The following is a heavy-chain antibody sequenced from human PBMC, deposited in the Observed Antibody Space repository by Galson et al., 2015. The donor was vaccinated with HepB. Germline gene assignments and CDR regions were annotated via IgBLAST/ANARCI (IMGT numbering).Heavy chain of an antibody. CDR3: AREGESSGYFLGAFDI. CDR2: ISGNSNYI. Sequence: SLRLSCAASGFSFSYDTMNWVRQAPGKGLEWVSSISGNSNYIYYSDSVKGRFTISRDNAKNSLYLQMNSLRAEDTAAYYCAREGESSGYFLGAFDIWGKGTTVTVSS. CDR1: GFSFSYDT. V-gene: IGHV3-21*01. J-gene: IGHJ3*02. D-gene: IGHD3-22*01.